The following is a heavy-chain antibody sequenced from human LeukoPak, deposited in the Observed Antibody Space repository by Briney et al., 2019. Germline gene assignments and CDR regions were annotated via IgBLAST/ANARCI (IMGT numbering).Heavy chain of an antibody. CDR2: ISYDGSNK. CDR1: GFTFSSYG. CDR3: AKEFSQGPNYYGSGSYYSYYYYGMDV. V-gene: IGHV3-30*18. J-gene: IGHJ6*04. D-gene: IGHD3-10*01. Sequence: PGGSLRLSCAASGFTFSSYGMHWVRQAPGKGLEWVAVISYDGSNKYYADSVKGRFTISRDNSKNTLYLQMNSLRAEDTAVYYCAKEFSQGPNYYGSGSYYSYYYYGMDVWGKGTTVTVSS.